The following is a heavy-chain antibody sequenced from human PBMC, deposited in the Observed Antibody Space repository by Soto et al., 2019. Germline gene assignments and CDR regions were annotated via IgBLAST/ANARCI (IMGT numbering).Heavy chain of an antibody. V-gene: IGHV3-33*01. J-gene: IGHJ6*02. D-gene: IGHD5-12*01. Sequence: QVQLVESGGGVVQPGRSLRLSCTASGFTFSSYGMHWVRQAPGKGLEWVAVIWYDGSNKYYADSVKGRFTISRDNSKNTLYLQMNSLRAEDTAVYYCARDNNTYSGYDFWGYYYYYYGSDVWGQGTTVTVSS. CDR3: ARDNNTYSGYDFWGYYYYYYGSDV. CDR2: IWYDGSNK. CDR1: GFTFSSYG.